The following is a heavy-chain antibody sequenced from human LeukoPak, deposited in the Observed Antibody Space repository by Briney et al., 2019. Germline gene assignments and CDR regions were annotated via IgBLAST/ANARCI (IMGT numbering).Heavy chain of an antibody. CDR3: ARVEAAAGYFDY. CDR2: IYHSGST. Sequence: SDTLSHTCAGSGYAISSGYYWGWIRQPPGKGLEWIGSIYHSGSTYYNPSPKSRVTISVDTSKNQFSLKLGSVTAADTAVYYCARVEAAAGYFDYWGQGTLVTVSS. V-gene: IGHV4-38-2*01. J-gene: IGHJ4*02. CDR1: GYAISSGYY. D-gene: IGHD6-13*01.